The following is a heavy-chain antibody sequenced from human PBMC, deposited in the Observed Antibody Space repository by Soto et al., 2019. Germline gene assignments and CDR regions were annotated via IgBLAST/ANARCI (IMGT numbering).Heavy chain of an antibody. V-gene: IGHV1-2*02. CDR2: INPNSGGT. Sequence: ASVKVSCKASGYTFTGYYMHWVRRAPGQGLEWMGWINPNSGGTNYAQKFQGRVTMTRDTSISTAYMELSRLRSDDTAVYYCARPYCSSTSCVNWFDPWGQGTLVTVSS. J-gene: IGHJ5*02. D-gene: IGHD2-2*01. CDR3: ARPYCSSTSCVNWFDP. CDR1: GYTFTGYY.